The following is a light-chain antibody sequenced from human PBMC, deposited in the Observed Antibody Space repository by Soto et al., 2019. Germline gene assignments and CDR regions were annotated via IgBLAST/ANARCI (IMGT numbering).Light chain of an antibody. V-gene: IGKV1-39*01. J-gene: IGKJ4*01. CDR2: AAS. CDR3: QQIYSAPLT. CDR1: QSITTY. Sequence: IQRTQSPSSLSASVGYRVSITCLASQSITTYLNWYRQKPGKAPKLLIYAASSLQSGVPSRFSGSGSETEFTLSISSLQPEDFATYFCQQIYSAPLTFGGGTKVDIK.